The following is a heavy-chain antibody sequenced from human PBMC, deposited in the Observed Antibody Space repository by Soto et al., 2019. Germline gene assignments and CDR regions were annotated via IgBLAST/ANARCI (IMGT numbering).Heavy chain of an antibody. Sequence: VQLVESGGGLVKPGGSLRLSCAASGFTFSSYSMNWVRQAPGKGLEWVSSISSSSSYIYYADSVKGRFTISKDNANNSLYLQMNSLRGEDTAVYYCARYHDFWTNFDYWGQGTLVTVSS. CDR1: GFTFSSYS. CDR3: ARYHDFWTNFDY. J-gene: IGHJ4*02. V-gene: IGHV3-21*01. CDR2: ISSSSSYI. D-gene: IGHD3-3*01.